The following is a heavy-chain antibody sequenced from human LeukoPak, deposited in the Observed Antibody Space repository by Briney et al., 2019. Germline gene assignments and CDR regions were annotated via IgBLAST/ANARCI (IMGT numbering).Heavy chain of an antibody. D-gene: IGHD3-3*01. CDR3: ARSSVNWFDP. Sequence: GESLKISCKGSGYSFSSYWIGWVRQMPGKGLEWMGIIYPGDSETRYSPSFQGQVTISADKSISTAYLQWSSRKASDSAMYYCARSSVNWFDPWGQGTLVTVSS. V-gene: IGHV5-51*01. CDR1: GYSFSSYW. CDR2: IYPGDSET. J-gene: IGHJ5*02.